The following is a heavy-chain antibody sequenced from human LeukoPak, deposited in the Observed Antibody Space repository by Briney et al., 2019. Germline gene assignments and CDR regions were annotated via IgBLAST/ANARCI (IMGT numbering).Heavy chain of an antibody. D-gene: IGHD3-10*01. Sequence: ASVKVSCKASGGTFSSYAISWVRQAPGQGLEWMGGIIPIFGTANYAQKFQGRVTITADECTSTAYMELSSLRSEDTAVYYCARGFGELLLRGFRFDPWGQGTLVTVSS. CDR3: ARGFGELLLRGFRFDP. CDR2: IIPIFGTA. V-gene: IGHV1-69*13. CDR1: GGTFSSYA. J-gene: IGHJ5*02.